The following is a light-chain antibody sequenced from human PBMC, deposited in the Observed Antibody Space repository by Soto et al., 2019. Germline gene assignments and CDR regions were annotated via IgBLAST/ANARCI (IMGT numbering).Light chain of an antibody. CDR1: SSNIGSSY. CDR2: RNN. V-gene: IGLV1-47*01. J-gene: IGLJ2*01. Sequence: QSVLTQQPSASGTPGQRVTISCSGSSSNIGSSYVYWYQQLPGTAPKLVIFRNNQRPSGVPDRFSGSKSGTSASLAISGLRSEDEADYYCAGWDASLSGHVVFGGGTKVTVL. CDR3: AGWDASLSGHVV.